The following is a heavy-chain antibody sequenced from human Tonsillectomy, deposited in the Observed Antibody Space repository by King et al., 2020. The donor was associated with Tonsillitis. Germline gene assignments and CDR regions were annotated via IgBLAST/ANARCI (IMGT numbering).Heavy chain of an antibody. D-gene: IGHD6-19*01. V-gene: IGHV1-69*09. J-gene: IGHJ4*02. CDR3: ARDQGEWLVPEPYYFDY. CDR2: IIPILGIA. CDR1: GGTFSSYA. Sequence: QLVQSGAEVKKPGSSVKVSCKASGGTFSSYAISWVRQAPGQGLEWMGRIIPILGIANYAQKFQGRVTITADKSTSTAYMELSSLRSEDTAVYYCARDQGEWLVPEPYYFDYWGQGTLVTVSS.